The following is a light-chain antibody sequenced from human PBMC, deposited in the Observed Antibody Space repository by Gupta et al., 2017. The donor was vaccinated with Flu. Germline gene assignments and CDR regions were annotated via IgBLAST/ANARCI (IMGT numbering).Light chain of an antibody. CDR2: ASS. V-gene: IGKV3-20*01. Sequence: SCRACQGVSGDCLAWYQQKPSQPHRRLMFASSSRATGIPDRFSGSGSGTDFNLTISRLEPEDFEVYYCQHYSRSYTMYTFGQGTKLEIK. CDR3: QHYSRSYTMYT. CDR1: QGVSGDC. J-gene: IGKJ2*01.